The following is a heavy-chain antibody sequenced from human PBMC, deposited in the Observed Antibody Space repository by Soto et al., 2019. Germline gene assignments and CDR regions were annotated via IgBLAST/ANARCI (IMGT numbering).Heavy chain of an antibody. Sequence: QVQLSQFGAEVKKPGASVKVSCKASGYSFTNFHIHWVRQAPGQGLEWMGMIDPSGGITRDAQRLKGRITMTRNGSTSTVYMELRSLPSQDTAVYYCAKDVIGYDNYEASGYSFDPWGQGTLVTVSS. CDR3: AKDVIGYDNYEASGYSFDP. J-gene: IGHJ5*02. CDR2: IDPSGGIT. CDR1: GYSFTNFH. V-gene: IGHV1-46*01. D-gene: IGHD3-22*01.